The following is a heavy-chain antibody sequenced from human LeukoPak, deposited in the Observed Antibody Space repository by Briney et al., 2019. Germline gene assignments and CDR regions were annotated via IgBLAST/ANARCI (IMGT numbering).Heavy chain of an antibody. CDR3: ARADYDYSPLADYYMDV. CDR2: IYYSGST. CDR1: GGSISSGDYY. V-gene: IGHV4-30-4*08. Sequence: PSQTLSLTCTVSGGSISSGDYYWSWIRQPPGKGLEWIGYIYYSGSTYYNPSLKSRVTISVDTSKTQFSLKLSSVTAAATAVYYCARADYDYSPLADYYMDVWGKGTTVTVSS. J-gene: IGHJ6*03. D-gene: IGHD4-11*01.